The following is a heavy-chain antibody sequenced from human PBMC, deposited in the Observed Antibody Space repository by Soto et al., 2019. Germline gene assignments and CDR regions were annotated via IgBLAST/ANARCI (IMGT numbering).Heavy chain of an antibody. CDR2: MYYSGAT. CDR1: GGSISSNSYY. CDR3: ARHAAYDSVWGKSDGSDY. D-gene: IGHD3-16*01. Sequence: QLQLQESGPGLVKPSETLSLACTVSGGSISSNSYYWDWIRQPPGKGLEWIGSMYYSGATYHNLSRQSRVTISVDTSKNQFSLHLSSVTAADTAVYYCARHAAYDSVWGKSDGSDYWGQGTLVTVSS. V-gene: IGHV4-39*01. J-gene: IGHJ4*02.